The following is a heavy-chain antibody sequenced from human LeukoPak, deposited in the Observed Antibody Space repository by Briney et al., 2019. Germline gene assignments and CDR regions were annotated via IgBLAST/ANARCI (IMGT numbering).Heavy chain of an antibody. CDR1: GGSISSGSYY. CDR3: VSAKFLVRGVSWFDP. CDR2: INTSGST. J-gene: IGHJ5*02. V-gene: IGHV4-61*02. D-gene: IGHD3-10*01. Sequence: SSETLSLTCTVSGGSISSGSYYWSWIRQPAGKGLEWIGRINTSGSTNYNPSLKSRVTISVDTSKNQFSLILTSVTAADTAVYYCVSAKFLVRGVSWFDPWGQGTLVTVSS.